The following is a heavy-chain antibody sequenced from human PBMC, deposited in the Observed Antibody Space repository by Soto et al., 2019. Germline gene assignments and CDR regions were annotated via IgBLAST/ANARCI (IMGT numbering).Heavy chain of an antibody. V-gene: IGHV3-30-3*01. CDR3: VRCYYTMDV. Sequence: QVQLVESGGGVVQPGRSLRLSCAASGFTFSDYSMNWVRQAPGKGLEWVALVSKEGITRSYADSVRGRFTISRDNSKNTLDLQVTSLRPEDTASYYCVRCYYTMDVWGQGTTVIVSS. CDR2: VSKEGITR. CDR1: GFTFSDYS. D-gene: IGHD3-22*01. J-gene: IGHJ6*02.